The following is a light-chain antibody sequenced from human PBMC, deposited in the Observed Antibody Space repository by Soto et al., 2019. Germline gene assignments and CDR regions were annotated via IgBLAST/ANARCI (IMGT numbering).Light chain of an antibody. J-gene: IGLJ2*01. CDR1: SFNVGSNT. CDR3: AAWDDSRNAVV. CDR2: HNN. Sequence: QPVLTQPPSASGTPGQRVTISCSGSSFNVGSNTVDWYQQLPGTAPKLLIYHNNQRPSGVPDRLSGSKSGTSASLAISGLQSEDEADYYCAAWDDSRNAVVFGGGTKLTVL. V-gene: IGLV1-44*01.